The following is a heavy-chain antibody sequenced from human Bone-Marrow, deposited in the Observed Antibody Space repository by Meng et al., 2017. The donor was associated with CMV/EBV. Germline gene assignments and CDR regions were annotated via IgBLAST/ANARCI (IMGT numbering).Heavy chain of an antibody. CDR1: GFTFDDYA. Sequence: SLKISCAASGFTFDDYAMHWVRQAPGKGLEWVSGISWNSGTIGYADSVKGRFTISRDNSKNTLYLQMNSLRAEDTAVYYCAKDHYYDSRPYYYYYGMDVWGQGTTVTVSS. CDR3: AKDHYYDSRPYYYYYGMDV. J-gene: IGHJ6*02. CDR2: ISWNSGTI. V-gene: IGHV3-9*01. D-gene: IGHD3-22*01.